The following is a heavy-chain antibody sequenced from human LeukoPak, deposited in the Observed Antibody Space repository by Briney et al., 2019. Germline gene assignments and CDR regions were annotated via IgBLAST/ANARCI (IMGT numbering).Heavy chain of an antibody. CDR2: INSDGSST. V-gene: IGHV3-74*01. CDR1: GFTFTNYW. Sequence: GGSLRLSSAPPGFTFTNYWMHSVRPAPGKGLGWVSRINSDGSSTNYADSVKSRFNISRDNAKNTLYLQMNSLRVEDTAVYFCSRDIPTSAWYVDYWGQGTLVTVSS. D-gene: IGHD2-21*01. CDR3: SRDIPTSAWYVDY. J-gene: IGHJ4*02.